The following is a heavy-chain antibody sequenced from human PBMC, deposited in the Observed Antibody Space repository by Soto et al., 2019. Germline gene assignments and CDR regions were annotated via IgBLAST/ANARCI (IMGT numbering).Heavy chain of an antibody. V-gene: IGHV3-30*18. CDR3: AKDRYGGFDL. CDR1: GFTFSSYG. J-gene: IGHJ2*01. Sequence: QVQLVESGGGVVQPGRSLRLSGAASGFTFSSYGMHWVRQAPGKGLEWVAVISYDGSNKYYADSVKGRFTISRDNSKNTLYLQMNSLRAEDTAVYYCAKDRYGGFDLWGRGTLVTVSS. CDR2: ISYDGSNK. D-gene: IGHD4-17*01.